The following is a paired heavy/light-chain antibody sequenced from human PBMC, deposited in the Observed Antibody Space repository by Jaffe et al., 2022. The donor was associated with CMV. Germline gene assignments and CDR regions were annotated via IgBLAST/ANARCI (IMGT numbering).Heavy chain of an antibody. CDR3: TKAPGGTGWHMSTYYFDS. CDR2: IRQDGSEA. D-gene: IGHD6-19*01. J-gene: IGHJ4*02. CDR1: RFTFHAYW. Sequence: EVQLVESGGGLVQPGGSLRLSCAASRFTFHAYWMSWVRQAPGKGLEWVANIRQDGSEAKYLDSVKGRFSIIRDNAKNSLYLQMDSLRVEDTAIYYCTKAPGGTGWHMSTYYFDSWGQGTLVTVSS. V-gene: IGHV3-7*01.
Light chain of an antibody. CDR1: HTILHNSNRYS. CDR3: QQYFNSVT. CDR2: WAS. V-gene: IGKV4-1*01. Sequence: DIVVTQSPGSLAVSLGERATISCRSSHTILHNSNRYSLAWYQQKAGQPPRLLIYWASTRESGVPDRFSGSGSGTDFTLTISSLQAEDVAVYYCQQYFNSVTFGQGTRLEI. J-gene: IGKJ5*01.